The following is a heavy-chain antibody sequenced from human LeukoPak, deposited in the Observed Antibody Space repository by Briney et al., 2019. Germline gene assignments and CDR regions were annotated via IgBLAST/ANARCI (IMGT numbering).Heavy chain of an antibody. V-gene: IGHV3-23*01. CDR2: IIGSGGTT. Sequence: GGSLRLSCVASGFTFTGYAMSWVPQAPGKGLEWVSTIIGSGGTTYYADSVKGRFTISRDNATKSLYMQMDRLRDPSTHLYFVAKLLRGLPFDLWGQGTVVTVSS. CDR3: AKLLRGLPFDL. CDR1: GFTFTGYA. D-gene: IGHD2-15*01. J-gene: IGHJ3*01.